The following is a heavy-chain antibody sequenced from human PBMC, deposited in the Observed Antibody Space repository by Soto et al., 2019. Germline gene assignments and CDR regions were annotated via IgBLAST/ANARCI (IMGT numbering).Heavy chain of an antibody. D-gene: IGHD2-15*01. Sequence: PGGSLRLSCAVSGFTFSSCTMNWVRQAPGKGLEWVSSISPSTSHIYYTDSVKGRFTIPRDNAKNSLFLQMNSLRAEDTAVYYCSGCSGGACHRNYGMDVWGQGTTVTVSS. J-gene: IGHJ6*02. CDR3: SGCSGGACHRNYGMDV. CDR2: ISPSTSHI. CDR1: GFTFSSCT. V-gene: IGHV3-21*01.